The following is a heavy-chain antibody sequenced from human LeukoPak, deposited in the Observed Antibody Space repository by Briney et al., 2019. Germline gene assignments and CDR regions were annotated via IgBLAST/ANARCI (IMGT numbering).Heavy chain of an antibody. CDR3: ARAEWEQLRWGIDY. CDR1: GFTVRDHY. D-gene: IGHD1-26*01. CDR2: IYSGGTT. V-gene: IGHV3-66*02. J-gene: IGHJ4*02. Sequence: GGALRLSFAASGFTVRDHYMSLGRQAPGQGLESVSLIYSGGTTLYADSVKGRFTISRDNSKNTLYLQMGSLRAEDMAVYYCARAEWEQLRWGIDYWGQGSLVTVSS.